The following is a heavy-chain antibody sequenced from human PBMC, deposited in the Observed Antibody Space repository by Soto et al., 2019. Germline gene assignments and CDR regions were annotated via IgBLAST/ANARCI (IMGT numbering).Heavy chain of an antibody. D-gene: IGHD3-22*01. J-gene: IGHJ5*02. Sequence: QVQLVESGGGLVKPGGTLRLSCTGSGFTFSDYYMTWIRQAPGKGLEWVSYISYGSSYTKYADSVKGRFTISRDNAKNSLFPQMNNLRTEETAIYFCARDPNNSSSWWLDPWGRGALVTVSS. CDR1: GFTFSDYY. CDR3: ARDPNNSSSWWLDP. V-gene: IGHV3-11*06. CDR2: ISYGSSYT.